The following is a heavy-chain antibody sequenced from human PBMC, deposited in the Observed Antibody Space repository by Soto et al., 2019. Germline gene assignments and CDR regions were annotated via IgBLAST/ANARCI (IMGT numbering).Heavy chain of an antibody. D-gene: IGHD3-22*01. V-gene: IGHV3-23*01. CDR3: AKEQDRYYVDSSGFPTDS. Sequence: EVQLLESGGGLAQPGGSLRLSCAASGFTFSSYAMAWVRQAPGKGLEWVSAIRGSGDSTYYADSVKGRFAISRDNAKDTLHLQMNSLRAEDTAVYYCAKEQDRYYVDSSGFPTDSWGQGTLVPVSS. J-gene: IGHJ4*02. CDR1: GFTFSSYA. CDR2: IRGSGDST.